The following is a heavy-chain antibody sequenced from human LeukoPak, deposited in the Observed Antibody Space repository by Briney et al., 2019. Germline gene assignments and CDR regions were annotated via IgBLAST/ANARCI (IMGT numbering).Heavy chain of an antibody. CDR2: ISGSSSYI. J-gene: IGHJ4*02. V-gene: IGHV3-21*01. D-gene: IGHD4-17*01. CDR3: AKSGHDYGDYGHPTPIDY. CDR1: GFTFSGYD. Sequence: PGGSLRLSCAASGFTFSGYDMNWVRQAPGKGLEWVSSISGSSSYIYYADSMKGRFTISRDNAKNSLYLQMNSLRAEDTAVYYCAKSGHDYGDYGHPTPIDYWGQGTLVTVSS.